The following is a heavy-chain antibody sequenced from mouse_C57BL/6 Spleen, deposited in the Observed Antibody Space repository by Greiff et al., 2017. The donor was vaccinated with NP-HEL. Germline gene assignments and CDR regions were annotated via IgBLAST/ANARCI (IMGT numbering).Heavy chain of an antibody. CDR1: GYSITSGYY. CDR3: ARVDYGSSYDWYFDV. D-gene: IGHD1-1*01. CDR2: ISYDGSN. Sequence: ESGPGLVKPSQSLSLTCSVTGYSITSGYYWNWIRQFPGNKLEWMGYISYDGSNNYNPSLKNRISITRDTSKNQFFLKLNSVTTEDTATYYCARVDYGSSYDWYFDVWGTGTTVTVSS. J-gene: IGHJ1*03. V-gene: IGHV3-6*01.